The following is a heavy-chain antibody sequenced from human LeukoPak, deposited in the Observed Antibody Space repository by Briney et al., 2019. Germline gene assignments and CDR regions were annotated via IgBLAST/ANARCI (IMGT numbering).Heavy chain of an antibody. D-gene: IGHD6-13*01. V-gene: IGHV4-34*01. J-gene: IGHJ6*02. CDR1: GGTFRDYH. CDR3: ARGRGSSWYLYYYYYGMDV. Sequence: SETLSLTCAVYGGTFRDYHWSWIRQPPGKGLEWIGEVNYSGSTIYNPSLKSRVTISVDTSKNQFSLKLSSVTAADTAVYYCARGRGSSWYLYYYYYGMDVWGQGTTVTVSS. CDR2: VNYSGST.